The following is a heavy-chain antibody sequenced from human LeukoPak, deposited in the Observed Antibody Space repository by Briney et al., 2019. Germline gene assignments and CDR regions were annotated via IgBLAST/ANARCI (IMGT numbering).Heavy chain of an antibody. D-gene: IGHD2-15*01. CDR2: MNPNSGNT. V-gene: IGHV1-8*01. CDR3: ARGLVVLAATSWAFDI. Sequence: ASVKVSCKASGYTFTSYDINWVRQATGQGLEWMGWMNPNSGNTGYAQKFQGGVTMTRNTSISTAYMELTSLRSEDTAVYYCARGLVVLAATSWAFDIWGHGTMVTVSS. CDR1: GYTFTSYD. J-gene: IGHJ3*02.